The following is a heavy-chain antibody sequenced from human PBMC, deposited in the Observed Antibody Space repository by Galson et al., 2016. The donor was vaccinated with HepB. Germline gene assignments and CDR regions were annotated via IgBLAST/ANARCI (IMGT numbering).Heavy chain of an antibody. J-gene: IGHJ5*02. D-gene: IGHD6-13*01. CDR1: GFTFSSYS. Sequence: SLRLSCAASGFTFSSYSVHWVRQAPGKGLEWVAIISYDGTNKYYADSVKGRFTIARDNSKNTLSLQMNSLRSEDTAVYYCARSNRWYNQYSWFDPWGQGTLVTVSS. V-gene: IGHV3-30-3*01. CDR2: ISYDGTNK. CDR3: ARSNRWYNQYSWFDP.